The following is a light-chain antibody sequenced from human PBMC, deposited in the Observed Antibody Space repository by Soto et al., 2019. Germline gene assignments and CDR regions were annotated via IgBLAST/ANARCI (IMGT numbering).Light chain of an antibody. CDR3: SSYAGSNNVV. V-gene: IGLV2-8*01. CDR1: SSDVGAYNY. CDR2: EVT. Sequence: QSALTQPPSASGSPGQSVTIPCTGTSSDVGAYNYVSWYQHHPGKAPKLMISEVTKRPSGVPDRFSGSKSGNTASLTVSGRQAEDEADYYCSSYAGSNNVVFGGGTKLTVL. J-gene: IGLJ2*01.